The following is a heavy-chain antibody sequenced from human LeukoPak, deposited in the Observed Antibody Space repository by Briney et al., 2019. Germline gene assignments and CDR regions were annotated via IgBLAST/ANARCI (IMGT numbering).Heavy chain of an antibody. CDR2: INHSGST. CDR3: ARVLSSWYPGIDY. CDR1: RGSFSCYY. Sequence: SETLSLTCAVYRGSFSCYYCSWIGQPPGKGREWMGEINHSGSTNYNPSLKSRVTISVDTSKHQFSLKLSSVTAADAAVYYCARVLSSWYPGIDYWGQGTRNTVSS. V-gene: IGHV4-34*01. D-gene: IGHD6-13*01. J-gene: IGHJ4*02.